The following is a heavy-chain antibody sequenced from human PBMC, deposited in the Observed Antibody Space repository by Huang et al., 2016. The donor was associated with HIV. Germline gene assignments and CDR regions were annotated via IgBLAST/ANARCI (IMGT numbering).Heavy chain of an antibody. Sequence: CAASGFTFSDFAMHWVRQASGKGLEWVGHIRSKSNNYAAAYVASGRGRFTISRDDSKNTTFLQVNSLKVEDTAIYYCTREPRYYFDYWGRGTLVTVSS. D-gene: IGHD1-26*01. CDR3: TREPRYYFDY. CDR2: IRSKSNNYAA. CDR1: GFTFSDFA. V-gene: IGHV3-73*01. J-gene: IGHJ4*02.